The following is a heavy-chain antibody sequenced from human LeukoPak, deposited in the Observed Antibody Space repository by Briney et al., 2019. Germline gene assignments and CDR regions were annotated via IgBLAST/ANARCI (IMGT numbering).Heavy chain of an antibody. J-gene: IGHJ5*02. CDR2: IYYSGST. CDR3: ARRSNWFDP. CDR1: GYSISSGYY. V-gene: IGHV4-59*08. Sequence: SETLSLTCTVSGYSISSGYYWSWIRQPPGKGLEWIGYIYYSGSTNYNPSLKSRVTISVDTSKNQFSLKLSSVTAADTAVYYCARRSNWFDPWGQGTLVTVSS.